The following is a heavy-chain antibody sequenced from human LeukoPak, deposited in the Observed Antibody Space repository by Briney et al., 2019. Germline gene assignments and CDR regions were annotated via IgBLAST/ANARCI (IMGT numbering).Heavy chain of an antibody. CDR2: ISSSSSYI. V-gene: IGHV3-21*01. J-gene: IGHJ4*02. D-gene: IGHD3-10*01. CDR3: ARGPKPSDYYGSGSYYNDY. Sequence: GGSLRLSCAASGFTFSSYSMNWVRQAPGKGLEWVSSISSSSSYIYYADSVKGRFTISRDNAKNSLYLQMNSLRAEDTAVYYCARGPKPSDYYGSGSYYNDYWGQGTLVTVSS. CDR1: GFTFSSYS.